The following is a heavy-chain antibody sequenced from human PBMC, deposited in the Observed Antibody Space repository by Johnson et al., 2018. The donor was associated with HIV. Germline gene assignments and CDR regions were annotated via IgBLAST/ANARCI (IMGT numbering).Heavy chain of an antibody. CDR2: ISYDGSNK. CDR3: ARIPGSGWDHDAFDI. CDR1: GFTFSNYG. Sequence: QVQLVESGGGVVQPGRSLRLSCVVSGFTFSNYGMHWVRQAPGKGLEWVAVISYDGSNKYYADSVKGRFTIARDNAKNSLYLQMNSLRAEDTAVYYCARIPGSGWDHDAFDIWGQGTMVTVSS. J-gene: IGHJ3*02. D-gene: IGHD6-19*01. V-gene: IGHV3-30*03.